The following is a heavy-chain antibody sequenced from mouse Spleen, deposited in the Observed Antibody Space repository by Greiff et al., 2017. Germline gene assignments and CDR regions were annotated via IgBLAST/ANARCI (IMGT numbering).Heavy chain of an antibody. CDR3: AREDGNYGFDY. Sequence: VQLQQPGAELVMPGASVKMSCKASGYAFTDYWMHWVKQRPGQGLEWIGAIDTSDSYTSYNQKFKGKATLTVDESSSTAYMQLSSLTSEDSAVYYCAREDGNYGFDYWGQGTTLTVSS. D-gene: IGHD2-1*01. J-gene: IGHJ2*01. CDR1: GYAFTDYW. CDR2: IDTSDSYT. V-gene: IGHV1-69*01.